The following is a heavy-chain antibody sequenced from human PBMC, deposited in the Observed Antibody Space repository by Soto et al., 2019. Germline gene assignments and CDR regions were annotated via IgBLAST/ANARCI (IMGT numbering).Heavy chain of an antibody. Sequence: ASVKVSCKASGYTFTGYYMHWVRQAPGQGLEWMGWINPNSGGTNYAQKFQGWVTMTRDTSISTAYMELSRLRSDDTAVYYCARDLGYCSGGSCYAAFYIWGQGTMVTVSS. CDR1: GYTFTGYY. D-gene: IGHD2-15*01. CDR2: INPNSGGT. CDR3: ARDLGYCSGGSCYAAFYI. J-gene: IGHJ3*02. V-gene: IGHV1-2*04.